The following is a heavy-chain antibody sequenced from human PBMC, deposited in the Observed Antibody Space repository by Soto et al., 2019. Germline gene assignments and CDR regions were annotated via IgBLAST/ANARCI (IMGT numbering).Heavy chain of an antibody. D-gene: IGHD2-15*01. V-gene: IGHV3-23*01. CDR3: APHVYCSGGSCQYDAFAI. CDR2: ITAGGVGT. CDR1: GITFSNYM. Sequence: EVQVLESGGGLVQPGGSLRLSCEASGITFSNYMMTWIRQAPGKGLEWVSTITAGGVGTYYADSVKGRFTMSRETSKNTLYLQLNSRRAEDTAVYYCAPHVYCSGGSCQYDAFAIRGQGTMVTVSS. J-gene: IGHJ3*02.